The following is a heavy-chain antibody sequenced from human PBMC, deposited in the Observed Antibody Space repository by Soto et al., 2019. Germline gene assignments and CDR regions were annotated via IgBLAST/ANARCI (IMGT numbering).Heavy chain of an antibody. CDR1: GLTFSSYW. V-gene: IGHV3-7*05. J-gene: IGHJ4*02. Sequence: GGSLRLSCAASGLTFSSYWMSWVRQAPGKGLEWVANIKQDGSEKYYVDSVKGRFTISRDNAKNSLYLQMNSLRAEDTAVYYRARDKGYSYGYPSSFDYWGQGTLVTVSS. CDR3: ARDKGYSYGYPSSFDY. D-gene: IGHD5-18*01. CDR2: IKQDGSEK.